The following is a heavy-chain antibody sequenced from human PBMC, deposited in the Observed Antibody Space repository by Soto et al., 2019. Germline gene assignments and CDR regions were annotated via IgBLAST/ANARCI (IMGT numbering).Heavy chain of an antibody. V-gene: IGHV4-39*01. J-gene: IGHJ3*02. CDR1: GGSINRSSYY. CDR3: AKTTVTTVAAFDI. D-gene: IGHD4-17*01. Sequence: KPSETLSLTCTVSGGSINRSSYYWGWIRRPPGKGLEWIGSVYFSGSTFYNPSLKSRVTISVDTSKNQFSLKLSSVTAADTAVFYCAKTTVTTVAAFDIWGQGTMVTVSS. CDR2: VYFSGST.